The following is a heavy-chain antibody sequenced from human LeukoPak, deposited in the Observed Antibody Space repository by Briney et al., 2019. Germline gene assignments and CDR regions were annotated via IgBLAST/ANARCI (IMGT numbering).Heavy chain of an antibody. CDR1: GFTFRSHA. Sequence: PGGSLRLSCVGSGFTFRSHAMSWVRQAPEKGLEFVSGIYENGGTTYYADSVKGRFTISRDNSKNTLYLQMNSLRAEDTAVYYCANPHDYGDYWGQGTLVTVSS. V-gene: IGHV3-23*01. CDR2: IYENGGTT. J-gene: IGHJ4*02. CDR3: ANPHDYGDY.